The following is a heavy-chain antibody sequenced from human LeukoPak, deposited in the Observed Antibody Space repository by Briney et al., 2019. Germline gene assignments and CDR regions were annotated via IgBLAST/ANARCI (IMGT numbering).Heavy chain of an antibody. J-gene: IGHJ4*02. CDR3: ANDRPGVGVDY. Sequence: GGSLRLSCAASGFTLSGHWMHWVRQAPGKGLVWVSRINTDGSSTSYADSVKGRFTISRDNAKNTLYLQMNSLRAEDTAVYYCANDRPGVGVDYWGQGTLVTVSS. CDR1: GFTLSGHW. D-gene: IGHD3-10*01. V-gene: IGHV3-74*01. CDR2: INTDGSST.